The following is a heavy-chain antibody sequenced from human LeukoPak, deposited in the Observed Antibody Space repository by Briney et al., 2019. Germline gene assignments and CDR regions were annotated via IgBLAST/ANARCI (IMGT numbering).Heavy chain of an antibody. Sequence: SVKVSCKTSGHTFTGYYIHWVRQAPGQGLEWMGWINPTSGVTNYAHHFEGRVTMTRDTSITTVFMELGSLRSDDTALYYCARDSGGTGAVFPRLDYYFDLWGRGTLVTVSS. CDR2: INPTSGVT. J-gene: IGHJ2*01. D-gene: IGHD3/OR15-3a*01. CDR3: ARDSGGTGAVFPRLDYYFDL. V-gene: IGHV1-2*02. CDR1: GHTFTGYY.